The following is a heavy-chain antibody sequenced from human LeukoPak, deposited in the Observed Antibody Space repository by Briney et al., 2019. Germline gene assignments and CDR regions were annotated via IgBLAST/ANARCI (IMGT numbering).Heavy chain of an antibody. Sequence: SETLSLTCTVSGGSISSSSYYWGWIRQPPGKGLEWIVSIYYSGSTYYNPSLKSRVTISVDTSKNQFSLNLSSVTAADTAVYYCARLYYDSSGYYQICYFDYWGQGALVTVSS. J-gene: IGHJ4*02. V-gene: IGHV4-39*01. CDR1: GGSISSSSYY. CDR2: IYYSGST. CDR3: ARLYYDSSGYYQICYFDY. D-gene: IGHD3-22*01.